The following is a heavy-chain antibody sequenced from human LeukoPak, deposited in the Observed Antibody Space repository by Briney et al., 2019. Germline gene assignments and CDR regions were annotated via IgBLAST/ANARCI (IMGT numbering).Heavy chain of an antibody. D-gene: IGHD6-19*01. Sequence: PGGSLRLPCEVSGFIFSNYGMHWVRQAPGKGLEWLALIWYDGRTKFHADSVKGRFTISRDNSANTLYLQMSSLRVEDTAVYYCAREWGRIAVAGGPGYWGQGARVTVSS. CDR2: IWYDGRTK. V-gene: IGHV3-33*01. CDR1: GFIFSNYG. CDR3: AREWGRIAVAGGPGY. J-gene: IGHJ4*02.